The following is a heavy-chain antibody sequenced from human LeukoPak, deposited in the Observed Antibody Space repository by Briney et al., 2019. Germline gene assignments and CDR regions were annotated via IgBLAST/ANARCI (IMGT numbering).Heavy chain of an antibody. V-gene: IGHV4-4*08. CDR1: GGSISGFF. D-gene: IGHD2-2*01. J-gene: IGHJ4*02. CDR3: AGYYCTSITCYHFDY. CDR2: IYPSGST. Sequence: SETLSLTCTVSGGSISGFFWSWIRQPPGKGLEWIGYIYPSGSTNYNPSLKSRATISVDTSTNQFSLRLSSVTAADTAVYYCAGYYCTSITCYHFDYWGQGTLVTVSS.